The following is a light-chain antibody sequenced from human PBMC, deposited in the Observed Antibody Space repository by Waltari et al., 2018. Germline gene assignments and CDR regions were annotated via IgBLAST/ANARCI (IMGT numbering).Light chain of an antibody. Sequence: QSALTQPRSVSGSPGQSVPISCTGTSSDIGSYHFVSSYQQQSGKAPKVIIYDVHERPSGVPDRFSGSRSGNTASLTISRLQADDEGEYYCCAYAGSNIFVFGVGTQLTVL. V-gene: IGLV2-11*01. CDR3: CAYAGSNIFV. CDR2: DVH. J-gene: IGLJ1*01. CDR1: SSDIGSYHF.